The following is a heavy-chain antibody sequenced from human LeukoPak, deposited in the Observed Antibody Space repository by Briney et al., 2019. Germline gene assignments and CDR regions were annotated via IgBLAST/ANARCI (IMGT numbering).Heavy chain of an antibody. CDR1: GGSISSYY. CDR2: IYYSGST. D-gene: IGHD3-10*01. V-gene: IGHV4-59*01. J-gene: IGHJ3*02. Sequence: PSETLSLTCTVSGGSISSYYWSWIRQPPGKGLEWIGYIYYSGSTNYNPSLKSRVTISVDTSKNQFSLKLSSVTAADTAVYYCARDRVLWFGGRAFDIWGQGTMVTVSS. CDR3: ARDRVLWFGGRAFDI.